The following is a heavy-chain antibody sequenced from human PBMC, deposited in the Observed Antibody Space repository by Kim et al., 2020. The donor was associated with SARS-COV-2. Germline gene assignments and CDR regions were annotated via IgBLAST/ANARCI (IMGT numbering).Heavy chain of an antibody. CDR2: KSYDGSDE. V-gene: IGHV3-30*18. CDR3: GKDLNVGLYGSGSYYGMDV. J-gene: IGHJ6*02. D-gene: IGHD3-10*01. CDR1: GFTFSSYG. Sequence: GGSLRLSCVASGFTFSSYGMHWVRQAPGKGLEWVAFKSYDGSDEYYADSVKGRFTISRDNSKSTLYLQMNSLRAEDTAVYYCGKDLNVGLYGSGSYYGMDVWGQGTTVTVSS.